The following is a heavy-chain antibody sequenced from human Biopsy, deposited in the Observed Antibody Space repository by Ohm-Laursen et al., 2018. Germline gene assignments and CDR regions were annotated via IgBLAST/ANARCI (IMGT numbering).Heavy chain of an antibody. Sequence: SVTVSCKASGGTFSSFGISWVRQAPGQGLEWLGEINSMFGTTNYAQTFQGRVTITADESTSTAYMEVSSLRSEDTAVYYRARDSSRRAREGGMDVWGQGTTVTVSS. CDR3: ARDSSRRAREGGMDV. J-gene: IGHJ6*02. CDR1: GGTFSSFG. CDR2: INSMFGTT. D-gene: IGHD6-6*01. V-gene: IGHV1-69*13.